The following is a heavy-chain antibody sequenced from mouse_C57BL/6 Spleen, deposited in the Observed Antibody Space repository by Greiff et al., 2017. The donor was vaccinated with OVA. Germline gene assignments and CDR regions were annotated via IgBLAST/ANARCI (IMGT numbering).Heavy chain of an antibody. CDR2: ISDGGSYT. CDR3: ARYYGSRYYFDY. CDR1: GFTFSSYA. D-gene: IGHD1-1*01. Sequence: EVKLVESGGGLVKPGGSLKLSCAASGFTFSSYAMSWVSQTPEKRLEWVATISDGGSYTYYTDNVKGRFTISRDNANNILYLQMSHLKSDDTAMYYCARYYGSRYYFDYWGQGTTLTVSS. V-gene: IGHV5-4*03. J-gene: IGHJ2*01.